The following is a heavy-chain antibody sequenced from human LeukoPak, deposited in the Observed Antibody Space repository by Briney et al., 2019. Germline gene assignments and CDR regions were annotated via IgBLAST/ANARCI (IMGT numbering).Heavy chain of an antibody. Sequence: GGSLRLSCAASGFVFRSYGMNWVRQAPGKGLEWVSGIYTNGRDTRYADSVKGRFTISRDNSKNTLYLQMHSLRVEDTAVYYCARDRPMVNFDYWGQGTLVTVSS. CDR2: IYTNGRDT. CDR3: ARDRPMVNFDY. D-gene: IGHD5-18*01. J-gene: IGHJ4*02. V-gene: IGHV3-23*05. CDR1: GFVFRSYG.